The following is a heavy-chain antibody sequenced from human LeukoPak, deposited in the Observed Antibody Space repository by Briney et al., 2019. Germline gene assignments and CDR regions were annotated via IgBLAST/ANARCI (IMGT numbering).Heavy chain of an antibody. J-gene: IGHJ4*02. CDR1: GFTFDSYA. Sequence: GGSLRLSCAASGFTFDSYAVSWVRQAPGKGLEWVSAISGSGLDTYYADSVKGRFTVSRDNSKNTVYLQMNSLRAEDTAIYYCAREREGSALNWGQGTLVTVSS. CDR3: AREREGSALN. CDR2: ISGSGLDT. V-gene: IGHV3-23*01.